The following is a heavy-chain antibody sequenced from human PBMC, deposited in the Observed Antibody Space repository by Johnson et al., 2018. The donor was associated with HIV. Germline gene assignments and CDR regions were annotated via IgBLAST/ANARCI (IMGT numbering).Heavy chain of an antibody. J-gene: IGHJ3*02. CDR3: TGGWYNLSAFDI. CDR2: IGTAVDT. V-gene: IGHV3-13*01. D-gene: IGHD1-1*01. Sequence: LEWVSTIGTAVDTYYPGSVKGRFTISRENAKNSLYLQMNSLRAGDTAMYYCTGGWYNLSAFDIWGQGTMVTVSS.